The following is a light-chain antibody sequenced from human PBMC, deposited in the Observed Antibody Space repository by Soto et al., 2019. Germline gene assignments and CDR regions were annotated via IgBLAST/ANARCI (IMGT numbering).Light chain of an antibody. CDR3: QTWGSGIVV. J-gene: IGLJ2*01. Sequence: QPVLTQSPSASASLGASVKLTCTLSSGHSNYAIAWHQQQSEKGPRYLMKLNSDGSHSKGDGIPDRFSGSSSGAERYLTISRLQSGDEADYYWQTWGSGIVVFGGGTKVTVL. V-gene: IGLV4-69*01. CDR2: LNSDGSH. CDR1: SGHSNYA.